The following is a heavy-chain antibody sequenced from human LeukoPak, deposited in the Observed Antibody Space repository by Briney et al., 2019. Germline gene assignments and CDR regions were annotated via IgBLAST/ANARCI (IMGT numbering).Heavy chain of an antibody. D-gene: IGHD6-6*01. Sequence: PSQTLSLTCTVSGGSISSGGYYWSWIRQPAGKGLEWIGRIYTSGSTNYNPSLKSRVTMSVDTSKNQFSLKLSSVTAADTAVYYCARDRLEYSSSSRNYYYMDVWGKGTTVTASS. CDR3: ARDRLEYSSSSRNYYYMDV. V-gene: IGHV4-61*02. CDR1: GGSISSGGYY. CDR2: IYTSGST. J-gene: IGHJ6*03.